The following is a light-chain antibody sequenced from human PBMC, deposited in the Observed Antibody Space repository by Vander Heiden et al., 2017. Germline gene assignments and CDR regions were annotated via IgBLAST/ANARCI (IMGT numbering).Light chain of an antibody. Sequence: DIQMNRSPSSLSASVGDRVTITCRASQSISSYLNWYQQKPGKAPKLLIYAASSLQSGVPSRFSGSGSGTDFTLTISSLQPEDFATYYCQQSYSTPPTFGGGTKVEIK. CDR2: AAS. J-gene: IGKJ4*01. CDR3: QQSYSTPPT. CDR1: QSISSY. V-gene: IGKV1-39*01.